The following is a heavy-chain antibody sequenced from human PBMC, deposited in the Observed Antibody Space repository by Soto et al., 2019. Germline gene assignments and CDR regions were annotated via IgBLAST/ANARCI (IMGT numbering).Heavy chain of an antibody. D-gene: IGHD3-16*01. Sequence: QITLKESGPTLVKPTQTLTLTCTFSGFSLSTSGVGVGWIRQPPGKALEWLALIYWDDDKRYSPSLKSRLTITKDTSKNRVILTMTNMDPVDTASYYCAHIRRGSYFDYWGQGTLVTVSS. V-gene: IGHV2-5*02. J-gene: IGHJ4*02. CDR2: IYWDDDK. CDR3: AHIRRGSYFDY. CDR1: GFSLSTSGVG.